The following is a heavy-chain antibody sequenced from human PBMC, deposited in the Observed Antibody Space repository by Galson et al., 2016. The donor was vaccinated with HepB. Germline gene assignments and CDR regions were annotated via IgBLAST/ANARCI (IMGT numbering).Heavy chain of an antibody. D-gene: IGHD3/OR15-3a*01. J-gene: IGHJ6*04. Sequence: SLRLSCAASGFTLDNYAMHWVRQAPGKGLEWVSGISWNSGAIGYADSVKGRFTVSRDNAKNSLYLQMNSLRAEDTALYYCAKDIGRGTSYYFYGMDVWSKGTTVTVSS. CDR1: GFTLDNYA. CDR2: ISWNSGAI. CDR3: AKDIGRGTSYYFYGMDV. V-gene: IGHV3-9*01.